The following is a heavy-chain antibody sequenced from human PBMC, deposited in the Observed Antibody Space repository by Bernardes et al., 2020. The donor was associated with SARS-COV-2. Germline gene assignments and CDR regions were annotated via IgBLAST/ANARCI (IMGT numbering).Heavy chain of an antibody. V-gene: IGHV3-23*01. J-gene: IGHJ4*02. CDR2: ISGNGDGT. D-gene: IGHD2-2*01. CDR1: GFTFSNYA. Sequence: GGSLRLSCAASGFTFSNYAINWVRQAPGKGLEWVSGISGNGDGTYYADSVKGRFTISRDNSKNTLYLQMNSLRVDDTAVYYCAKKSGMAAMRISFDQWGQGTLVTVSS. CDR3: AKKSGMAAMRISFDQ.